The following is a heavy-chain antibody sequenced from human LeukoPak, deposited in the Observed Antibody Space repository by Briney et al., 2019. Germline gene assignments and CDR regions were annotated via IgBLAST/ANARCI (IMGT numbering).Heavy chain of an antibody. V-gene: IGHV3-74*01. Sequence: GGSLRLSCAASGFTFSTYWMHWVRQAPGKGLVWVSRINSDGSSTSYADSVKGRFTISRDNAKNTLYLQMGSLRTEDMAVYYCATSLIWFGELSAPFDYWGQGTLVTVSS. CDR1: GFTFSTYW. D-gene: IGHD3-10*01. J-gene: IGHJ4*02. CDR3: ATSLIWFGELSAPFDY. CDR2: INSDGSST.